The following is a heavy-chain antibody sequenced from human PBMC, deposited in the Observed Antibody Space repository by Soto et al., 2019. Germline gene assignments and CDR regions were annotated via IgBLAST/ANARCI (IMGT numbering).Heavy chain of an antibody. D-gene: IGHD1-1*01. CDR2: ISGSGGST. CDR1: GFTFSSYA. J-gene: IGHJ6*03. Sequence: EVQLLESGGGLVQPGGSLRLSCAASGFTFSSYAMSWVRQAPGKGLEWVSAISGSGGSTYYAASVKGRFTISRDNSKNTLYLQMNSLRAEDTAVYYCAKAGTDVYYYYYMDVWGKGTTVTVSS. V-gene: IGHV3-23*01. CDR3: AKAGTDVYYYYYMDV.